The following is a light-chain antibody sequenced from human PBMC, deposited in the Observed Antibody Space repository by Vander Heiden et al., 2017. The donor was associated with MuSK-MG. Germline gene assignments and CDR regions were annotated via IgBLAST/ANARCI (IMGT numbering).Light chain of an antibody. Sequence: DIVMTQSPDSLAVSLGERATINCKSSQTILFSSNNNDYLAWSQQKPGQPPKLLIYWASTRESGVPDRFSGSGSGTDFTLTISSLQAEDVAVYYCHQYDSPPLTFGGGTKVEIK. J-gene: IGKJ4*01. CDR2: WAS. V-gene: IGKV4-1*01. CDR1: QTILFSSNNNDY. CDR3: HQYDSPPLT.